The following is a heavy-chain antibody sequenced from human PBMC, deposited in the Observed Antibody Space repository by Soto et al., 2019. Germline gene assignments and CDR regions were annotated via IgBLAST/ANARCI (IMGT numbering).Heavy chain of an antibody. V-gene: IGHV3-23*01. CDR1: GFTFSSYA. CDR3: AKDYLGIGGLWYFDL. CDR2: ISGSGGST. J-gene: IGHJ2*01. Sequence: EVQLLESGGGLVQPGGSLRLSCAASGFTFSSYAMSWVRQAPGKGLEWVSAISGSGGSTYYADSVKGRFTISRDNSKNTLYLQMNSLRAKDTAVYYCAKDYLGIGGLWYFDLWGRGTLVTVSS. D-gene: IGHD7-27*01.